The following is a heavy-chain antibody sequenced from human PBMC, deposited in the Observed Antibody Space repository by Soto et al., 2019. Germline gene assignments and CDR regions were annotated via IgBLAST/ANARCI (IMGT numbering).Heavy chain of an antibody. CDR3: ERFGYYYASGSHLDH. CDR1: GFSLSSNGMS. V-gene: IGHV2-70*12. J-gene: IGHJ4*02. CDR2: IDWDGDQ. D-gene: IGHD3-10*01. Sequence: SGPTLVNPTETLTLTCTFSGFSLSSNGMSISWIRQPPGQALEWLAVIDWDGDQYYTTSLKTRLTISKDTSKNQVVLRLTNVDPADTATYFCERFGYYYASGSHLDHWGQGILVTVSS.